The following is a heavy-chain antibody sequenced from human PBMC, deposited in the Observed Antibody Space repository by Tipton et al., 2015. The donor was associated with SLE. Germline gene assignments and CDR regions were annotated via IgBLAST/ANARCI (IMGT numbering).Heavy chain of an antibody. Sequence: QLVQSGAEVKKPGESLKISCKGSGYSFTSYWIGWVRQMPGKGLEWMGIIYPGDSDTRYSPSFQGQVTISADKSISTAYLQWSSLKASDTAMYYCASPSAVYSSGSDAFDIWGQGTMVTVSS. V-gene: IGHV5-51*03. CDR2: IYPGDSDT. D-gene: IGHD6-19*01. J-gene: IGHJ3*02. CDR1: GYSFTSYW. CDR3: ASPSAVYSSGSDAFDI.